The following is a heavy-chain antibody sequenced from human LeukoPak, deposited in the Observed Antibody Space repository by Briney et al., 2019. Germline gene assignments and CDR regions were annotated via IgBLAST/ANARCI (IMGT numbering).Heavy chain of an antibody. CDR1: GFTFISYD. CDR3: AKRVDGYNSQRLDY. CDR2: ISYHGSNK. V-gene: IGHV3-30*18. J-gene: IGHJ4*02. D-gene: IGHD5-24*01. Sequence: HPGGSLRLSCAASGFTFISYDMHWVRQAPGKGLEWVAVISYHGSNKYYADSVKGRFTISRDNSKNTMYLQMNSLRVEDTAVYYCAKRVDGYNSQRLDYWGQGALVTASS.